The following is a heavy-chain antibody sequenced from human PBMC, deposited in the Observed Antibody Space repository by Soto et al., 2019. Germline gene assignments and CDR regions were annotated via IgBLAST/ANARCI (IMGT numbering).Heavy chain of an antibody. V-gene: IGHV1-46*01. CDR2: INPSGGST. CDR3: ARELPYYDSSGYLQMPDY. Sequence: QVQLVQSGAEVKKPGASVKVSCKASGYTFTSYYMHWVRQAPGQGLEWMGIINPSGGSTSYAQKFQGRVTMTRDTSTSTVYMELSSLRSEDTAVYYFARELPYYDSSGYLQMPDYWGQGTLVTVSS. D-gene: IGHD3-22*01. J-gene: IGHJ4*02. CDR1: GYTFTSYY.